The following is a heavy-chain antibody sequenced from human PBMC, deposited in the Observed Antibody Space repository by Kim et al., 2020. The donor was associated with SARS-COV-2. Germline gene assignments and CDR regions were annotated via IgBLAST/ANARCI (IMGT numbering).Heavy chain of an antibody. D-gene: IGHD6-19*01. CDR3: ARAVAGSVFDI. V-gene: IGHV3-11*05. CDR2: I. J-gene: IGHJ3*02. Sequence: IKYADSVKGRCTISRDNAKNSLYLQMNSLRAEDTAVYYCARAVAGSVFDIWGQGTMVIVSS.